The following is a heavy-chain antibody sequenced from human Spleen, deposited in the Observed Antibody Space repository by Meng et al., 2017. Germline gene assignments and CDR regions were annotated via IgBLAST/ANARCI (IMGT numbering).Heavy chain of an antibody. D-gene: IGHD4-17*01. Sequence: GGSLRLSCAASGFTFSSYEMNWVRQAPGKGLEWISYISSSGSTIYYADSVKGRFTISRDNAKNSLYLQMNRLRAEDTAIYYCARRGDYNYYFDYWGQGTLVTVSS. CDR1: GFTFSSYE. J-gene: IGHJ4*02. CDR3: ARRGDYNYYFDY. CDR2: ISSSGSTI. V-gene: IGHV3-48*03.